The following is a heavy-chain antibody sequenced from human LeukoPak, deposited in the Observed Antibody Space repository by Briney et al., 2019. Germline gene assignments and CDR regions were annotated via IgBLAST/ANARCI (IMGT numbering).Heavy chain of an antibody. J-gene: IGHJ6*02. CDR1: GFTFSSYW. D-gene: IGHD6-19*01. CDR3: ARDPGRQYSSVADV. CDR2: IKTDGSEK. V-gene: IGHV3-7*03. Sequence: AGGSLRLSCEASGFTFSSYWMSWVRQAPGKGLEWVANIKTDGSEKYYVDSVKGRFTISRDNAKNSLYLQMNSLRAEDTAVYYCARDPGRQYSSVADVWGQGTTVTVSS.